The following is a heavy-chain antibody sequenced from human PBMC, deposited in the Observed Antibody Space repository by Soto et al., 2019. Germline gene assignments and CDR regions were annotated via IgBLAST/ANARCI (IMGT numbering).Heavy chain of an antibody. CDR2: INHSGST. CDR1: GGSFSGYY. Sequence: PSETLSLTCAVYGGSFSGYYWSWIRQPPGKGLEWIGEINHSGSTNYNPSLKSRVTISVDTSKNQFSLKLSSVTAADTAVYYCARGRRSSGWYWYFDLWGRGTLVT. J-gene: IGHJ2*01. V-gene: IGHV4-34*01. CDR3: ARGRRSSGWYWYFDL. D-gene: IGHD6-19*01.